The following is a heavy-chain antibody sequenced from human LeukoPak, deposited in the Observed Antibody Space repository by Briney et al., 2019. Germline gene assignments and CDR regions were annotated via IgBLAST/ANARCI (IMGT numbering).Heavy chain of an antibody. CDR2: MNPDSGNT. V-gene: IGHV1-8*01. CDR1: RYTFTSND. Sequence: GASVRVSCKAARYTFTSNDINWVRQAPGQGLEWMGWMNPDSGNTGYAQKFQGRVSMTRNTSISTAYMELGGLTSDDTAVYFCARGSHRGYCTTSNCYTVDYWGQGTLVSVSS. J-gene: IGHJ4*01. CDR3: ARGSHRGYCTTSNCYTVDY. D-gene: IGHD2-2*02.